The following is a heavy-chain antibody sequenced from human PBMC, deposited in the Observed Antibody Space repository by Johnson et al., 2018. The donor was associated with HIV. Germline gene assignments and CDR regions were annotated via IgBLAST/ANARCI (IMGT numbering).Heavy chain of an antibody. CDR1: GFTFSSYA. CDR3: AKGDPVEGDVDDAFDI. Sequence: QVQLVESGGGVVQPGRSLRLSCAASGFTFSSYAMHWVRQAPGKGLEWAAVISYDGSNKYYADSVKGRFTISRDNSKNTLYLQMNSLRAEDTAVYYCAKGDPVEGDVDDAFDIWGQGTMVTVSS. CDR2: ISYDGSNK. D-gene: IGHD2-21*01. V-gene: IGHV3-30-3*01. J-gene: IGHJ3*02.